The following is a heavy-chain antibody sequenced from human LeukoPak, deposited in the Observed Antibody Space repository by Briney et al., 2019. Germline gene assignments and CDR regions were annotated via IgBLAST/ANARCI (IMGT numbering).Heavy chain of an antibody. CDR1: GFTFSSYA. D-gene: IGHD4-17*01. CDR3: AKDSYGDYIFDY. Sequence: GGSLRLSCAASGFTFSSYAMSWVRQAPGKGLEWVSAISGSGGSTCYADSVKGRFTISRDNSKNTLYLQMNSLRAEDTAVYYRAKDSYGDYIFDYWGQGTLVTVSS. CDR2: ISGSGGST. J-gene: IGHJ4*02. V-gene: IGHV3-23*01.